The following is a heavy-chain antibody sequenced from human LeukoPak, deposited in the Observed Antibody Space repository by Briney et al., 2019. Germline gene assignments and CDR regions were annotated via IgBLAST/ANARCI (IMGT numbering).Heavy chain of an antibody. V-gene: IGHV3-23*01. D-gene: IGHD6-13*01. CDR3: AKSFGYSRSWFDY. Sequence: GGSLRLSCAAPGFTLSSYAMSWARQAPGKGLEWVSGISGNGGGTYYADAVKGRFTISRDNTKNTLYLEMNSLRAEATAVYYCAKSFGYSRSWFDYWGQGTPVTVSS. CDR2: ISGNGGGT. J-gene: IGHJ4*02. CDR1: GFTLSSYA.